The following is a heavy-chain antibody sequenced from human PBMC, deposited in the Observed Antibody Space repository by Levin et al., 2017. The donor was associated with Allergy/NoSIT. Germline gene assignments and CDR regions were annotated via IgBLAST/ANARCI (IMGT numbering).Heavy chain of an antibody. J-gene: IGHJ6*02. CDR1: GFTFSSYA. CDR3: ALAAAGTSYYYGMDV. CDR2: ISGSGGST. D-gene: IGHD6-13*01. Sequence: GGSLRLSCAASGFTFSSYAMSWVRQAPGKGLEWVSAISGSGGSTYYADSVKGRFTISRDNSKNTLYLQMNSLRAEDTAVYYCALAAAGTSYYYGMDVWGQGTTVTVSS. V-gene: IGHV3-23*01.